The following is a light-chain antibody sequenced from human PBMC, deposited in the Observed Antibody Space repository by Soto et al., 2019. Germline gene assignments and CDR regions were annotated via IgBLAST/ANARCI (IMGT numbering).Light chain of an antibody. J-gene: IGKJ4*01. Sequence: DIQITHSPSSLSASVIYRVTITCRASQSISSYLNWYQQKPGKAPKLLIYAASSLQSGVPSRFSGSGSGTDFTLTISCLQSEDFATYYCQQYYSYPPLTFGGGTKVDIK. V-gene: IGKV1-39*01. CDR3: QQYYSYPPLT. CDR2: AAS. CDR1: QSISSY.